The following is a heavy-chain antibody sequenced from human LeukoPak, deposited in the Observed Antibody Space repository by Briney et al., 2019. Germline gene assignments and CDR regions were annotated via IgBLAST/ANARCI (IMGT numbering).Heavy chain of an antibody. Sequence: SETLSLTCAVYVGSFSGYYWSWIRQPPGKGLEWIGEINHSGSTNYNPSLKSRVTISVDTSKNQFSLKLSSVTAADTAVYYCARGTSIAAAGTTDYWGQGTLVTVSS. CDR1: VGSFSGYY. D-gene: IGHD6-13*01. CDR3: ARGTSIAAAGTTDY. CDR2: INHSGST. J-gene: IGHJ4*02. V-gene: IGHV4-34*01.